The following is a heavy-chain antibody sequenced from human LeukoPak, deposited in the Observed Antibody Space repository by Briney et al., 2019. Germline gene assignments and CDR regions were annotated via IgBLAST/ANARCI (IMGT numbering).Heavy chain of an antibody. Sequence: GGSLRLSCAASGFTVSNNYMSWVRQAAGKGLEWVSVIYSGGSTYYADSVKGRFTISRDNSKNTLYLQMNSLRAEDTAVYYCAREPTYDPPGDYWGQGTLVTVSS. J-gene: IGHJ4*02. CDR1: GFTVSNNY. D-gene: IGHD3-16*01. CDR2: IYSGGST. V-gene: IGHV3-66*01. CDR3: AREPTYDPPGDY.